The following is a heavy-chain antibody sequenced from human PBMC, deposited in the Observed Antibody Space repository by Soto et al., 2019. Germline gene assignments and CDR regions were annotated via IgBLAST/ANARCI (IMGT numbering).Heavy chain of an antibody. CDR1: GFSFSSCS. CDR2: ISYDGTNK. CDR3: ATALTTVRPLGVES. J-gene: IGHJ4*02. Sequence: GGSLRLSCAASGFSFSSCSMHWVRQAPGKGLGWVAVISYDGTNKYYADSVKGRFIISRDNSKSTLYLQMNSLRTEDTAVYYCATALTTVRPLGVESLGKGILVTGSS. D-gene: IGHD4-17*01. V-gene: IGHV3-30*03.